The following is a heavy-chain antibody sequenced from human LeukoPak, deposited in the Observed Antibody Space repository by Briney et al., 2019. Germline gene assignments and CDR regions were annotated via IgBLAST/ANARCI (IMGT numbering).Heavy chain of an antibody. J-gene: IGHJ6*03. D-gene: IGHD3-22*01. V-gene: IGHV3-21*01. CDR3: ARDGSSGYYSYYYYYMDV. CDR2: ITSSGTHI. CDR1: GFTFSSFN. Sequence: GGSLRLSCAASGFTFSSFNMNWVRQAPGKAMEWVSSITSSGTHIFYADSVRGRFTISRDNSKNTLYLQMNSLRAEDTAVYYCARDGSSGYYSYYYYYMDVWGKGTTVTVSS.